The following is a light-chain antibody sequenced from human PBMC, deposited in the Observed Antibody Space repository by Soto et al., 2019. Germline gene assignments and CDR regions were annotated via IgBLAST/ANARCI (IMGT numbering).Light chain of an antibody. J-gene: IGLJ2*01. CDR3: QSYDSSLSFVV. CDR2: SKN. Sequence: QTVVTQPPSASGTPGQRVTITCSGSRSNIGDNHVYWYQQLPGTAPKLLIYSKNQRPAGVSDRFSGSKSGTSGTLAISGLRSEDEADYYCQSYDSSLSFVVFGGGTKLTVL. V-gene: IGLV1-47*02. CDR1: RSNIGDNH.